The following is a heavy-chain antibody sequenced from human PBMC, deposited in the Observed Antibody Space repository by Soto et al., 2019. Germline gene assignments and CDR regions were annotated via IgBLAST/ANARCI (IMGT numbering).Heavy chain of an antibody. J-gene: IGHJ4*02. D-gene: IGHD6-19*01. V-gene: IGHV3-48*03. CDR3: ARDRGYNTGWYGGALDF. CDR1: GFTFKTYE. Sequence: EVQLVESGGGLVQPGESLRLSCAASGFTFKTYEMNWVRQAPGKGLEWVAYISGRGSSTFYADSVKGQFSISRDNDNDSVSLLMNNLRVDDTAVYYCARDRGYNTGWYGGALDFWGQGTLVTVSS. CDR2: ISGRGSST.